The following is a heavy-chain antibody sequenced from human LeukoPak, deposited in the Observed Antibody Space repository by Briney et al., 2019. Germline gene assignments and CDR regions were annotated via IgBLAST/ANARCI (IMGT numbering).Heavy chain of an antibody. V-gene: IGHV3-23*01. CDR3: AKEVPTMVRGIGPYGMDV. Sequence: GGSLRLSCAASGFTFSSYAMSWVRQAPGKGLEWDSAISGSGGSTYYADSVKGRFTISRDNSKNTLYLQMNSLRAEDTAVYYCAKEVPTMVRGIGPYGMDVWGQGTTVTVSS. CDR1: GFTFSSYA. CDR2: ISGSGGST. J-gene: IGHJ6*02. D-gene: IGHD3-10*01.